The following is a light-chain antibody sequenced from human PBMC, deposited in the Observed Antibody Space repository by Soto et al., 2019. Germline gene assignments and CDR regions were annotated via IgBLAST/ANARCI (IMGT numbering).Light chain of an antibody. CDR1: SSDVGSYNL. CDR2: EGS. J-gene: IGLJ2*01. V-gene: IGLV2-23*01. Sequence: QSALTQPASVSGSPGQSITISCTGTSSDVGSYNLVSWYQQHPGKAAKLMIYEGSKRPSGVSNRFSDSKSGNTASLTISGLQAEDESDYYCCSYAGSSTVFGGGTKLTVL. CDR3: CSYAGSSTV.